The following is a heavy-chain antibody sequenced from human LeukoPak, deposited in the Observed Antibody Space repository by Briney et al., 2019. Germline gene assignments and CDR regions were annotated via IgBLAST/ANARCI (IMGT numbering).Heavy chain of an antibody. CDR1: GFTFGSYS. Sequence: GGSLRLSCAASGFTFGSYSMNWVRQAPGKGLEWVSSISSSGSYIYYADSVKGRFTISRDNAKNSLYLQMNSLRAEDTAVYYCVRDGEELGIDAFDIWGQGTMVTVSS. J-gene: IGHJ3*02. D-gene: IGHD7-27*01. V-gene: IGHV3-21*01. CDR3: VRDGEELGIDAFDI. CDR2: ISSSGSYI.